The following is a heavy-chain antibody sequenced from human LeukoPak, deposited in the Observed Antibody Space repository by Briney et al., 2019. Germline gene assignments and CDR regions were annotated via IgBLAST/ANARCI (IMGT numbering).Heavy chain of an antibody. D-gene: IGHD6-19*01. CDR1: GGSISSYY. Sequence: SETLSLTCTVSGGSISSYYWSWIRQPAGKGLEWIGRICTSGSTNYNPPLKSRVTMSVDTSKNQFSLKLSSVTAADTAVYYCARDRFPSSSGFSWGQGTLVTVSS. CDR2: ICTSGST. V-gene: IGHV4-4*07. J-gene: IGHJ4*02. CDR3: ARDRFPSSSGFS.